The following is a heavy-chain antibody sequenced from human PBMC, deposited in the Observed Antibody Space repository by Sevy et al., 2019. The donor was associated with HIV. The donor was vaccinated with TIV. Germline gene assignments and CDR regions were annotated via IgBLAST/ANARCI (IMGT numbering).Heavy chain of an antibody. CDR3: ATGRLGATFGY. V-gene: IGHV3-30*04. CDR2: VSFDSSFK. Sequence: GGSLRLSCAVSGLNFNIYPMNWVRQAPGKGLEWVAVVSFDSSFKSYADSVKGRFTISRDNSKNTLFLQMDNLRHEDMAFYYCATGRLGATFGYWGQGSLVTVSS. CDR1: GLNFNIYP. J-gene: IGHJ4*02. D-gene: IGHD1-26*01.